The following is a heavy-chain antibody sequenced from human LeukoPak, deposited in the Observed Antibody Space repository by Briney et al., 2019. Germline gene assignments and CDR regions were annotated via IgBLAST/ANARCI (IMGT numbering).Heavy chain of an antibody. J-gene: IGHJ6*03. Sequence: SETLSLTCTVSGGSLSRYYWSWIGQPPGKGLEGVGYIFYCGRTNYNPSLKCRVTISVDTSKNQFSLKLSSVTAADTAVYYCARGRVAVVTAWYYYDMDVWGKGTTVTVSS. V-gene: IGHV4-59*01. CDR1: GGSLSRYY. D-gene: IGHD2-21*02. CDR3: ARGRVAVVTAWYYYDMDV. CDR2: IFYCGRT.